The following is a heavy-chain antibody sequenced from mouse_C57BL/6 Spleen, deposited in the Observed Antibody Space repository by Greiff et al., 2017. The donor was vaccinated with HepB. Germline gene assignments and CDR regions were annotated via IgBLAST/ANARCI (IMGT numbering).Heavy chain of an antibody. J-gene: IGHJ2*01. D-gene: IGHD2-3*01. CDR3: TRDDGYYVFDY. Sequence: EVKLMESGEGLVKPGGSLKLSCAASGFTFSSYAMSWVRQTPEKRLEWVAYISSGGDYIYYADTVKGRFTISRDNARNTLYLQMSSLKSEDTAMYYCTRDDGYYVFDYWGQGTTLTVSS. CDR2: ISSGGDYI. V-gene: IGHV5-9-1*02. CDR1: GFTFSSYA.